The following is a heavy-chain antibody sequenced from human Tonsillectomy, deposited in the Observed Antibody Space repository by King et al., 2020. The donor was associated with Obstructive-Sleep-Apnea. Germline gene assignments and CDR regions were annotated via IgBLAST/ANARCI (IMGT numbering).Heavy chain of an antibody. CDR3: ARADIVVVPAATSFDY. Sequence: VQLQESGPGLVKPSQTLSLTCTVAGGSISSGGYYWSLIGQHPGKGLEWIGYIYYSGSTYYNPSLKSRVTISVDTSKNQFSLKLSSLTAADTAVYYCARADIVVVPAATSFDYWGQGTLVTVSS. J-gene: IGHJ4*02. D-gene: IGHD2-2*01. V-gene: IGHV4-31*03. CDR1: GGSISSGGYY. CDR2: IYYSGST.